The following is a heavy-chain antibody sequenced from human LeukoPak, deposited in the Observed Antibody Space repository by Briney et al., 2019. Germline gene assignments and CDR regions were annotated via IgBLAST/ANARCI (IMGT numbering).Heavy chain of an antibody. J-gene: IGHJ6*03. CDR3: ARDIYEASSGWFPSDYYYYYMDV. Sequence: ASVKVSCKASGYTFTSYAMNWVRQAPGQGLEWMGWINTNTGNPTYAQGFTGRFVFSLDTSVSTAYLQISSLRAEDTAVYYCARDIYEASSGWFPSDYYYYYMDVWGKGTTVTVSS. D-gene: IGHD6-19*01. CDR1: GYTFTSYA. CDR2: INTNTGNP. V-gene: IGHV7-4-1*02.